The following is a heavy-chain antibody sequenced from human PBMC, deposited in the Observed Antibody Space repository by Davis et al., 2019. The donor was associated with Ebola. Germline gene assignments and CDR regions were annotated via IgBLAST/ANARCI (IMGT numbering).Heavy chain of an antibody. D-gene: IGHD1-1*01. J-gene: IGHJ6*02. CDR3: ARGGTLYGMDV. CDR2: IWYDGSNK. Sequence: GESLKISCAASGFTFSSYGMHWVRQAPGKGLEWVAVIWYDGSNKYYADSVKGRFTISRDNSKNTLYLQMNSLRDEDTAVYYCARGGTLYGMDVWGQGTTVTVSS. V-gene: IGHV3-33*01. CDR1: GFTFSSYG.